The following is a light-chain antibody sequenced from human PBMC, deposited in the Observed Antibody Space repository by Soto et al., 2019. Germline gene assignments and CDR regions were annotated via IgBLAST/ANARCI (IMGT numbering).Light chain of an antibody. J-gene: IGKJ4*01. Sequence: DIQMTQSPSSLSASVGDRVTITCQASQDISNYLNWYQQKPGKAPKLLIYDASNLQTGVPSRFSGSGSGTEFTVTISSPRPGDIATNYWQQDGSLPPLTFGGGTKVGIK. V-gene: IGKV1-33*01. CDR2: DAS. CDR3: QQDGSLPPLT. CDR1: QDISNY.